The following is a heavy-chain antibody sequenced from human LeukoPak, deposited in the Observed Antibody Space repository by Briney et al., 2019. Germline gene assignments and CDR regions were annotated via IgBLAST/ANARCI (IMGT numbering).Heavy chain of an antibody. CDR3: ARAGYCSSTSCRYNGAWFDP. D-gene: IGHD2-2*01. Sequence: SETLSLTCTVSGGSISSYYWSWIRQPPGKGLEWIGYIYYNGSTNYNPSLKSRVTISVDTSKNQFSLKLSSVTAADTAVYYCARAGYCSSTSCRYNGAWFDPWGQGTLVTVSS. J-gene: IGHJ5*02. CDR1: GGSISSYY. CDR2: IYYNGST. V-gene: IGHV4-59*01.